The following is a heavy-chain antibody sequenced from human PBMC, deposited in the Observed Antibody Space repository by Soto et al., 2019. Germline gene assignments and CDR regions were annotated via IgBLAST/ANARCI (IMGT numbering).Heavy chain of an antibody. Sequence: GGSLRLSCAASGFTFSSYGMHWVRQAPGKGLEWVAVIWYDGSNKYYADSVKGRFTISRDNSKNTLYLQMNSLRAEDTAVYYCAREKRGGTTAVDYWGQGTLVTAPQ. J-gene: IGHJ4*02. V-gene: IGHV3-33*01. CDR2: IWYDGSNK. CDR3: AREKRGGTTAVDY. D-gene: IGHD4-4*01. CDR1: GFTFSSYG.